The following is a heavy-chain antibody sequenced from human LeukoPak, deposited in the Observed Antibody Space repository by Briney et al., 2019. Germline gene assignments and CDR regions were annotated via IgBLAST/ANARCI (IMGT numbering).Heavy chain of an antibody. CDR1: GYTFTSYG. J-gene: IGHJ4*02. CDR2: ISAYNGNT. V-gene: IGHV1-18*01. D-gene: IGHD2-15*01. CDR3: AREEGTRGPSYYFDY. Sequence: ASVKVSCKASGYTFTSYGISWVRQAPGQGLEWMGWISAYNGNTNYAQKLQGRVTMTTDTSTSTAYMELRSLRSDDTAVYYCAREEGTRGPSYYFDYWGQGILVTVSS.